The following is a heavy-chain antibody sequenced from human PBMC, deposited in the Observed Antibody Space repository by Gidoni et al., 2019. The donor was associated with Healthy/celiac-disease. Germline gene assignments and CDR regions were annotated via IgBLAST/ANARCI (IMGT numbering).Heavy chain of an antibody. D-gene: IGHD6-13*01. CDR1: GYSLTSYW. J-gene: IGHJ4*02. CDR3: ARPFEGSSWYFDY. CDR2: VYPGDSDT. Sequence: EVQLAQSGAEVKKPGESLKISCKGSGYSLTSYWIGWVRQMPGKGLEWMGIVYPGDSDTRYSPSFQGQVTISADKSISTAYLQWGSLKASDTAMYYCARPFEGSSWYFDYWGQGTLVTVSS. V-gene: IGHV5-51*01.